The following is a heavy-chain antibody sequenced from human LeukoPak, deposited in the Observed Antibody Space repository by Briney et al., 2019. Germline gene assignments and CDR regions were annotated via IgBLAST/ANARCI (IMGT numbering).Heavy chain of an antibody. J-gene: IGHJ4*02. D-gene: IGHD6-19*01. CDR1: GVSISSDC. V-gene: IGHV4-4*07. CDR2: FYSSGTS. CDR3: AREKSVSGWHADS. Sequence: PSETLSLTCSVSGVSISSDCWSWIRQPGGKGLEWIWRFYSSGTSYINPPFQPRATISVDTSKNQVFLTLTSLTAADTAVYFCAREKSVSGWHADSWGQGTLVTVSS.